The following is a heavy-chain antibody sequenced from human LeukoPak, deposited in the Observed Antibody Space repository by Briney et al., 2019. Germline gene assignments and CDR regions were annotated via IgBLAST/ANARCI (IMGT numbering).Heavy chain of an antibody. CDR3: ARDGAGFDY. V-gene: IGHV3-33*01. J-gene: IGHJ4*02. CDR1: GFTFSNYD. Sequence: PGRSLRLSCAASGFTFSNYDMHWVRQAPGKGLEWVAVIWYDGINNYYADSVKGRFSISRDNSKNALYLQMNSLSAEDTAVYFCARDGAGFDYWGQGALVTVSS. D-gene: IGHD3-9*01. CDR2: IWYDGINN.